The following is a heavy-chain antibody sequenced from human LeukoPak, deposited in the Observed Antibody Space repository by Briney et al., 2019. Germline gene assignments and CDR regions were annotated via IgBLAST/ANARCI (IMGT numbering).Heavy chain of an antibody. CDR2: INSDGSST. V-gene: IGHV3-74*01. J-gene: IGHJ4*02. D-gene: IGHD6-13*01. CDR1: GFTFSSYW. CDR3: ARVTAAAGHFDY. Sequence: GGSLRLSCAASGFTFSSYWMHWVRQAPGKGLVWVSRINSDGSSTSYADSVKGRFTISRDNAKNSLYLQMNSLRAEDTAVYYCARVTAAAGHFDYWGQGTLVTVSS.